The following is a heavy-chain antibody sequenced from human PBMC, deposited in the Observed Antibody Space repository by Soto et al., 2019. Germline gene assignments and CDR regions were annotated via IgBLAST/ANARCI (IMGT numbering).Heavy chain of an antibody. CDR1: GFTFTNYA. V-gene: IGHV3-23*01. J-gene: IGHJ4*02. CDR3: AKVQRGVSRGWLSGDFDQ. D-gene: IGHD3-10*01. CDR2: IGGSGGTT. Sequence: GGSLRLSCAASGFTFTNYAMSWVRQAPGKGLEWVSAIGGSGGTTYYSDSVKGRFTISRENSKSTLYLQMNSLRAEDTAVYYCAKVQRGVSRGWLSGDFDQWGQGTLVTVSS.